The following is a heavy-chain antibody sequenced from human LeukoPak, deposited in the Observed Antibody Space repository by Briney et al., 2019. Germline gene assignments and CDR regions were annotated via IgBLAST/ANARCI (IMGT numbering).Heavy chain of an antibody. J-gene: IGHJ4*02. V-gene: IGHV1-46*01. CDR2: INPSGGST. Sequence: ASVRVSCKASGYTFTSYYIHWVRQAPGQGLEWMGIINPSGGSTSYAQKFQGRVTMTRNTSISTAYMELSSLRSEDTAVYYCARAHPISIRYFDWLLSYYFDYWGQGTLVTVSS. CDR1: GYTFTSYY. CDR3: ARAHPISIRYFDWLLSYYFDY. D-gene: IGHD3-9*01.